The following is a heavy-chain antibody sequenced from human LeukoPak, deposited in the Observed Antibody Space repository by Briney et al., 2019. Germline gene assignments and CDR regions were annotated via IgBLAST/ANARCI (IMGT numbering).Heavy chain of an antibody. CDR2: INPNSGDT. CDR1: GYTFTGFY. D-gene: IGHD5-18*01. J-gene: IGHJ4*02. CDR3: AILKSMDTAMVSLERRDH. Sequence: ASVKVSCKASGYTFTGFYIHWVRQAPGQGLEWMGWINPNSGDTNYAQKFQGRVTMTRDTSISTAYMELSRLRSDDTAVYYCAILKSMDTAMVSLERRDHWGQGTLVTVSS. V-gene: IGHV1-2*02.